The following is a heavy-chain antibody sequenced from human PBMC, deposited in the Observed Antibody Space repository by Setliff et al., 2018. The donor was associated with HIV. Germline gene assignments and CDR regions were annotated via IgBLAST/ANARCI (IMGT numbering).Heavy chain of an antibody. CDR2: IKPDGSEK. CDR1: GFTFSNYW. Sequence: PGGSLRLSCAAPGFTFSNYWMSWVRQTPGKGLEWVANIKPDGSEKYYVDSVKGRFTISRDNAENSLYLQMNSLRAEDTAVYYCARDYVWGRRAFDIWGPGTMVTVSS. CDR3: ARDYVWGRRAFDI. D-gene: IGHD3-16*01. J-gene: IGHJ3*02. V-gene: IGHV3-7*01.